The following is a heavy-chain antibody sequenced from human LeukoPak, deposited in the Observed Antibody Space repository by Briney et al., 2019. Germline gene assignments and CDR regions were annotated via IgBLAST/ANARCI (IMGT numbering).Heavy chain of an antibody. CDR3: ARDLSEYDAFDI. D-gene: IGHD6-6*01. Sequence: SETLSLTCTVSGGSISSYDWSWIRQPPGKGLEWIGYIYYSGSTNYNPSLKSRVTISVDTSKNQFSLKLSPVTAADTAVYYCARDLSEYDAFDIWGQGTMVTVSS. V-gene: IGHV4-59*01. J-gene: IGHJ3*02. CDR1: GGSISSYD. CDR2: IYYSGST.